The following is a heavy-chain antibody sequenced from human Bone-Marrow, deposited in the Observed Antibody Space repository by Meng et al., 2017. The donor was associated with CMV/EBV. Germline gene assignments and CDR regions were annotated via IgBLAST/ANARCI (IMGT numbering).Heavy chain of an antibody. V-gene: IGHV3-73*01. J-gene: IGHJ6*02. CDR1: GFTFSGAA. CDR3: TSHIVVVPAARLGNYYGMDV. CDR2: IISKANSYAT. D-gene: IGHD2-2*01. Sequence: ESLKISCAASGFTFSGAAMHWVRQASGKGLEWVGRIISKANSYATAYAASVKGRFTISRDDSKNTAYLQMNSLKTEDTAVYYCTSHIVVVPAARLGNYYGMDVWGQGTTVTVSS.